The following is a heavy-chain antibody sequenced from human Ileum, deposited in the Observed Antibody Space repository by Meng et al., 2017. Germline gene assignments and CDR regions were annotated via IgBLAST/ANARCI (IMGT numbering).Heavy chain of an antibody. CDR2: VYHSGST. CDR3: ARADYVRYFDL. J-gene: IGHJ2*01. Sequence: GPLREPGQGVVKPSETLSLTCAVSGGSTESHNWWTWIRQPPGQGLEWIGEVYHSGSTHYNPSLQSRVTISIDNSKNRFSLSLNSVTAADTAIYYCARADYVRYFDLWGRGTLVTVSS. V-gene: IGHV4-4*02. D-gene: IGHD3-10*02. CDR1: GGSTESHNW.